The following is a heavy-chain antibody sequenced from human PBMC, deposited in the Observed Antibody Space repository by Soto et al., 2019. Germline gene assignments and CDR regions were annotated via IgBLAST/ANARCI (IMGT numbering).Heavy chain of an antibody. Sequence: SETLSLTCTVSGGSISSSSYYWGWIRQPPGKGLEWIGSIYYSGSTYYNPSLKSRVTISVDTSKNQFSLKLSSVTAADTAVYYCARSGDYGDYVFTIDYWGQGTLVTVSS. V-gene: IGHV4-39*01. CDR2: IYYSGST. D-gene: IGHD4-17*01. J-gene: IGHJ4*02. CDR1: GGSISSSSYY. CDR3: ARSGDYGDYVFTIDY.